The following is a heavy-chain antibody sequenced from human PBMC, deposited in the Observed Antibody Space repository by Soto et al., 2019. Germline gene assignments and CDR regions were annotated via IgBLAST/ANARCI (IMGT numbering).Heavy chain of an antibody. J-gene: IGHJ4*02. CDR2: IYYSGST. CDR3: AREINSYGSYYFDY. Sequence: SETLSLTCTVSGGSISSYYWSWIRQPPGKGLEWIGYIYYSGSTNYNPSLKSRVTISVDTSKSQFSLKLSSVTAADTAVYYCAREINSYGSYYFDYWGQGTLVTVSS. CDR1: GGSISSYY. V-gene: IGHV4-59*01. D-gene: IGHD5-18*01.